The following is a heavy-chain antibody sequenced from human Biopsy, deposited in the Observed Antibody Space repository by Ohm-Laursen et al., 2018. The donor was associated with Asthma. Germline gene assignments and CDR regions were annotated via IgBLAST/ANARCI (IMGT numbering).Heavy chain of an antibody. Sequence: GASVKVSCKASGYTFIGYAIHWVRQAPGHSLEWMGWINAGNGNTKYSQKFQGRVSITRDTSASTAYMELRSLRSEDTAAYYCARTYYDFLTGQVKDAFGIWGQGTMVTVAS. CDR3: ARTYYDFLTGQVKDAFGI. CDR2: INAGNGNT. D-gene: IGHD3-9*01. V-gene: IGHV1-3*01. CDR1: GYTFIGYA. J-gene: IGHJ3*02.